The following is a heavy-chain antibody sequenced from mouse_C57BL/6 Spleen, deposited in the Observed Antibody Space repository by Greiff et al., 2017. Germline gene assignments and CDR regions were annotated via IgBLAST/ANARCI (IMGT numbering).Heavy chain of an antibody. CDR2: FYPGSGSL. J-gene: IGHJ1*03. CDR3: ARHVYYGSSLYWYFDV. D-gene: IGHD1-1*01. Sequence: QVQLKQSGAELVKPGASVKLSCKASGYTFTEYTIHWVKQRSGQGLEWIGWFYPGSGSLKYNEKFKDKATLTADKASSTVYMELSRLTSEDSAVYFCARHVYYGSSLYWYFDVWCTGTTVTVSS. V-gene: IGHV1-62-2*01. CDR1: GYTFTEYT.